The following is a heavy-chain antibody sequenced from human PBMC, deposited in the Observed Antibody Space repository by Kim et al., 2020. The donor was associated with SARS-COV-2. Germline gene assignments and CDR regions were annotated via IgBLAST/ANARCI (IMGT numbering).Heavy chain of an antibody. CDR1: GYSFTSYW. CDR2: IDPSDSYT. Sequence: GESLKISCKGSGYSFTSYWISWVRQMPGKGLEWMGRIDPSDSYTNYSPSFQGHVTISADKSISTAYLQWSSLKASDTAMYYCARPQRRLGYLTPDDAFDIWGQGTMVTVSS. CDR3: ARPQRRLGYLTPDDAFDI. D-gene: IGHD5-18*01. J-gene: IGHJ3*02. V-gene: IGHV5-10-1*01.